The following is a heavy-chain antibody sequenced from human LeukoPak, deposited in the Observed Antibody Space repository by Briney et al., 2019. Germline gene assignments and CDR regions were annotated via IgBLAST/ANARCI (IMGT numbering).Heavy chain of an antibody. CDR1: GGSISSGDYY. Sequence: PSQTLSLTCTVSGGSISSGDYYWSWIRQPPGKGLEWIGYIYYRGTTYYNPSLKSRVTISVDTSKNQFSLKLSSVTAADTAVYSCARECRYDFWSGYPGRFDPWGQGTRITVSS. J-gene: IGHJ5*02. CDR3: ARECRYDFWSGYPGRFDP. V-gene: IGHV4-30-4*08. D-gene: IGHD3-3*01. CDR2: IYYRGTT.